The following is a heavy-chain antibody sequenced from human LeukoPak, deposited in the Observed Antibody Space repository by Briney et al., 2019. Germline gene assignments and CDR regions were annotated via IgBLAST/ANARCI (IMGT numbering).Heavy chain of an antibody. V-gene: IGHV3-7*01. Sequence: GGSLRLSCAASGFTFSSYWMSWVRQAPGKGLEWVANIKPDGSEKYYVDSVKGRFTISRDNAKNTLYLQVNSLRADDTAVYYCARETEYYYDSSGYWAPDYWGQGTLVTVSS. CDR2: IKPDGSEK. CDR1: GFTFSSYW. D-gene: IGHD3-22*01. J-gene: IGHJ4*02. CDR3: ARETEYYYDSSGYWAPDY.